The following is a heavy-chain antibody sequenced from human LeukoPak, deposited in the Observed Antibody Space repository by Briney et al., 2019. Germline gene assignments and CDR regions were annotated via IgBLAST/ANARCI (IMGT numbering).Heavy chain of an antibody. J-gene: IGHJ4*02. V-gene: IGHV4-4*07. CDR3: ASSGLVYSYGYDY. D-gene: IGHD5-18*01. Sequence: PSETLPLTCTVSGGSISSYYWSWIRQPAGKGLEWVGRIYTSGSTNYNPSLKSRVTMSVDTSKNQFSLKLSSVTAADTAVYYCASSGLVYSYGYDYWGQGTLVTVSS. CDR1: GGSISSYY. CDR2: IYTSGST.